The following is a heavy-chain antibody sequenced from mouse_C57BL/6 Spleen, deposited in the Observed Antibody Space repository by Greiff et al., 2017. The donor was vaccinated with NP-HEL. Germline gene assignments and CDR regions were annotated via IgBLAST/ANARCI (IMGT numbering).Heavy chain of an antibody. CDR3: AIITTVAGEFAY. CDR1: GFTFSDYG. V-gene: IGHV5-17*01. Sequence: EVKLMESGGGLVKPGGSLKLSCAASGFTFSDYGMHWVRQAPEKGLEWVAYISSGSSTIYYADTVKGRFTISRDNAKNTLFLQMTSLRSEDTAMYYCAIITTVAGEFAYWGQGTLVTVSA. D-gene: IGHD1-1*01. CDR2: ISSGSSTI. J-gene: IGHJ3*01.